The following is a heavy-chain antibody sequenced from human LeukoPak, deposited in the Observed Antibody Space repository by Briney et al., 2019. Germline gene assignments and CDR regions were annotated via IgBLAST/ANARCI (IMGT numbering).Heavy chain of an antibody. D-gene: IGHD4-17*01. CDR3: ARGGDYKNDY. CDR1: GFTFSSYW. V-gene: IGHV3-74*01. Sequence: GGSLRLSCAASGFTFSSYWMHWVRQTPGKGLVWVTRINGAGSSISYADSVKGRVTISRDNAKNTLYLQMNNLRAEDTAVYYCARGGDYKNDYWGQGTLVTVSS. J-gene: IGHJ4*02. CDR2: INGAGSSI.